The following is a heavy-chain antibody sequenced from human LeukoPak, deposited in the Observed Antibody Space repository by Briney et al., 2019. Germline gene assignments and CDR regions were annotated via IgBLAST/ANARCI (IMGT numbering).Heavy chain of an antibody. CDR1: GYTLTELS. CDR2: FDPEDGGT. Sequence: GASVKVSCKVSGYTLTELSMHWVRQAPGKGLEWMGGFDPEDGGTIYAQKFQGRVTMTEDTSTDTAYMELSSPRSEDTAVYYCATSGGGAWDYWGQGTLVTVSS. CDR3: ATSGGGAWDY. J-gene: IGHJ4*02. D-gene: IGHD3-16*01. V-gene: IGHV1-24*01.